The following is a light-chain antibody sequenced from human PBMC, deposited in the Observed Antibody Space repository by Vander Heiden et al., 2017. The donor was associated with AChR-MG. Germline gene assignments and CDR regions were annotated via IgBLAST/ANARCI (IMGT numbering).Light chain of an antibody. CDR1: QSISSY. J-gene: IGKJ4*01. CDR3: QQSDSTPHT. CDR2: AAS. V-gene: IGKV1-39*01. Sequence: DIQMTQSPSSLSASVGDRVTIACRASQSISSYLNWYQQKPGKAPKLLIYAASSLQSGVPSRFSGSGSGTDFTLTISSLQPEDFATYYCQQSDSTPHTFGAGTKVEIK.